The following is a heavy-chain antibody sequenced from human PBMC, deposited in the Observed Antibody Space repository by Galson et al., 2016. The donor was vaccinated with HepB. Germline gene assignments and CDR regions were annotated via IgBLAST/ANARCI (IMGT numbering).Heavy chain of an antibody. D-gene: IGHD4/OR15-4a*01. CDR2: IKAKADGDTK. V-gene: IGHV3-15*01. Sequence: SLRLSCAGSGFSLKDEWMSWVRQVPGKGLEWVGRIKAKADGDTKDYAAPVQARFSISRDDSKNTLFLQMNGLQTDDTAVYHCATDSGLYGDYYYSGLDVWGQGTTVTVSS. CDR1: GFSLKDEW. J-gene: IGHJ6*02. CDR3: ATDSGLYGDYYYSGLDV.